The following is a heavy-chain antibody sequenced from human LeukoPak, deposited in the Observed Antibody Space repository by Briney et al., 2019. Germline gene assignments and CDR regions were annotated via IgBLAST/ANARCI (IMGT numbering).Heavy chain of an antibody. V-gene: IGHV4-39*07. CDR3: AREREEYYYGSGARNFDY. CDR1: GGSISSSSYY. D-gene: IGHD3-10*01. CDR2: IYYSGST. J-gene: IGHJ4*02. Sequence: PSETLPLTCTVSGGSISSSSYYWDWIRQPPGKGLEWIGSIYYSGSTYYNPSLKSRVTISVDTSKNQFSLQLNSVTPEDTAVYYCAREREEYYYGSGARNFDYWGQGTLVTVSS.